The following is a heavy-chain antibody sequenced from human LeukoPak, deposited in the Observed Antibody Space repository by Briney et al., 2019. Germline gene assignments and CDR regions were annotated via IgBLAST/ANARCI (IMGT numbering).Heavy chain of an antibody. Sequence: PGGSLRLSCAASGFTFSSYAMHWVRQAPGKGLEWVAVISYDGSNKYYADSVKGRFTISRDNAKNSLYLQMNSLRAEDTAVYYCARGGYYGSGSYSNWGQGTLVTVSS. J-gene: IGHJ4*02. V-gene: IGHV3-30-3*01. CDR2: ISYDGSNK. CDR1: GFTFSSYA. CDR3: ARGGYYGSGSYSN. D-gene: IGHD3-10*01.